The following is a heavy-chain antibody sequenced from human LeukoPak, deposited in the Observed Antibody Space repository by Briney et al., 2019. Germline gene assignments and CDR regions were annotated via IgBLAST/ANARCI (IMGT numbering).Heavy chain of an antibody. Sequence: GSLRLSCAASGFTVSSNYMSWIRQPPGKGLEWIGYIYYIGITNYNPSLKCRVTISVDTSKNQFSLKLSSVTAADTAVYYCARDNPYYDILTGYYLDAFDLWGQGTMVTVSS. CDR1: GFTVSSNY. V-gene: IGHV4-59*02. J-gene: IGHJ3*01. CDR3: ARDNPYYDILTGYYLDAFDL. CDR2: IYYIGIT. D-gene: IGHD3-9*01.